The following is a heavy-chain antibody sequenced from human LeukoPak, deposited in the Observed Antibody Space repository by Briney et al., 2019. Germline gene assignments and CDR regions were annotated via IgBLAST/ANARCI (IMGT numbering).Heavy chain of an antibody. V-gene: IGHV4-39*07. J-gene: IGHJ4*02. CDR1: GGSISSSSYY. Sequence: SETLSLTCTVSGGSISSSSYYWGWIRQPPGKGLEWIGSIYYSGSTYYNPSLKSRVTISVDTSKNQFSLKLSSVTAADTAVYYCARPIEAAAGTFDYWGQGTLVTVSS. CDR2: IYYSGST. CDR3: ARPIEAAAGTFDY. D-gene: IGHD6-13*01.